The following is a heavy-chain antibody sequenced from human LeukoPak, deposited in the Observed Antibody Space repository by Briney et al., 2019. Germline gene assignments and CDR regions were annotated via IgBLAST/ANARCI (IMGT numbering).Heavy chain of an antibody. V-gene: IGHV3-48*02. CDR2: ISSSSSTI. D-gene: IGHD3-22*01. CDR1: EFTLSTYS. J-gene: IGHJ4*02. CDR3: ARTGSSGYYGDY. Sequence: GGSLRLSCAASEFTLSTYSMNWVRQAPGKGLEWISYISSSSSTIFYADSVKGRFTISRDNAKNSLYLQMNSLRDEDTAVYYCARTGSSGYYGDYWGQGTLVTVSS.